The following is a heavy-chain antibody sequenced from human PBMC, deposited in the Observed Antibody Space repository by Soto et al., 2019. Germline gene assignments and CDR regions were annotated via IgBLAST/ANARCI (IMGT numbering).Heavy chain of an antibody. D-gene: IGHD3-3*01. J-gene: IGHJ4*02. Sequence: SETLSLTCAVYGGSFSGYYWSWIRQPPGKGLEWIGEINHSGSTNYNPSLKSRVTISVDTSKNQFSLKLSSVTAADTAVYYCARDLPYYDFWSGYDLSHYFDYWGQGTLVTVSS. CDR2: INHSGST. V-gene: IGHV4-34*01. CDR1: GGSFSGYY. CDR3: ARDLPYYDFWSGYDLSHYFDY.